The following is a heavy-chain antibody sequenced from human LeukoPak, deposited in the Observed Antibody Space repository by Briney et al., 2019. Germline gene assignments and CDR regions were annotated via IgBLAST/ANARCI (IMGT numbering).Heavy chain of an antibody. CDR1: GGSISSYY. J-gene: IGHJ4*02. CDR3: ARDRYYYDSSDKFDY. CDR2: IYNSGCT. D-gene: IGHD3-22*01. Sequence: SETLSVTCTVSGGSISSYYWSWIRQPAGKGLEWIGRIYNSGCTTYNPSLKSRVTMSVDTAKNQISLKVTSVTAADTAVYYCARDRYYYDSSDKFDYWGQGTLVTVSS. V-gene: IGHV4-4*07.